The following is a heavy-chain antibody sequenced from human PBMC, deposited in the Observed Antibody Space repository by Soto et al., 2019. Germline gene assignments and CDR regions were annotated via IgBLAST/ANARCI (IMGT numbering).Heavy chain of an antibody. D-gene: IGHD5-12*01. J-gene: IGHJ4*02. CDR2: INSDGSTT. CDR1: GFTFSSYW. CDR3: ASNRYSGYAGY. V-gene: IGHV3-74*01. Sequence: GGSLRLSCVDSGFTFSSYWMHWVRQAPGKGLVWVSRINSDGSTTHYADSVKGRFTISRDNAKNTLYLQMNSLRVEDTAVYYCASNRYSGYAGYWGQGILVTVSS.